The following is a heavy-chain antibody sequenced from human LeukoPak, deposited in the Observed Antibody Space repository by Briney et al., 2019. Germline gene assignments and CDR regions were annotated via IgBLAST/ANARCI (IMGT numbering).Heavy chain of an antibody. J-gene: IGHJ5*02. CDR3: ARDAPYSSNWFDP. CDR2: ISAYNGNT. V-gene: IGHV1-18*01. Sequence: ASVKVSCKASGYTFTSYDINWVRQATGQGLEWMGWISAYNGNTNYAQKLQGRVTMTTDTSTSTAYMELRSLRSDDTAVYYCARDAPYSSNWFDPWGQGTLVTVSS. CDR1: GYTFTSYD. D-gene: IGHD6-13*01.